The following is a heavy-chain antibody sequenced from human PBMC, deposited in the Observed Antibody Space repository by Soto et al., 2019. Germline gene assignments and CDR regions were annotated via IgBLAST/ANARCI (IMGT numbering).Heavy chain of an antibody. CDR1: GGTFSSYA. Sequence: QVQLVQSGAEVKKPGSSVKVSCKASGGTFSSYAISWVRQAPGQGLEWMGGIIPIFGTANYAQKFQGRVTITADESTSTAYMELSSLRSEDTAVYYCARDGRITGTHVLLYYGMDVWGQGTTVTVSS. J-gene: IGHJ6*02. CDR2: IIPIFGTA. CDR3: ARDGRITGTHVLLYYGMDV. D-gene: IGHD1-20*01. V-gene: IGHV1-69*01.